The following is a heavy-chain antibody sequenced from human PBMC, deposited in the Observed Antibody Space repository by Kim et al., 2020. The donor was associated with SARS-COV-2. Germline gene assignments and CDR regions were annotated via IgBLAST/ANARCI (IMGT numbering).Heavy chain of an antibody. CDR1: GYTLTELS. CDR3: ATSPAYSSSWCFSPFGY. CDR2: FDPVFGET. J-gene: IGHJ4*02. D-gene: IGHD6-13*01. Sequence: ASVKVSCKVSGYTLTELSMHWVRQAPGQGLEWMGGFDPVFGETIYAQKFQGRVTITEDTSTDTAYMELSSLRSEDSAVYYCATSPAYSSSWCFSPFGYWGQGTLVTVSS. V-gene: IGHV1-24*01.